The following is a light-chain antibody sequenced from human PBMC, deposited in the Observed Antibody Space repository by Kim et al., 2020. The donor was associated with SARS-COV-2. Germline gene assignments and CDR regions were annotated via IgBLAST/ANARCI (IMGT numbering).Light chain of an antibody. CDR3: SSYAGKNGVV. J-gene: IGLJ2*01. CDR2: EVS. Sequence: GPSVPISFPVTSTDIGTHNYVSWYQHHPGRAPKLMIFEVSERPSGVPDCLSGSKSGNTASLTVSGLQAEDEADYYCSSYAGKNGVVFGGGTQLTVL. V-gene: IGLV2-8*01. CDR1: STDIGTHNY.